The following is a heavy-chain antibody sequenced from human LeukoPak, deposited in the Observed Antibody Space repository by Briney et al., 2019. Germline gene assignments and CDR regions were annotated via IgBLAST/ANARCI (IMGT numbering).Heavy chain of an antibody. D-gene: IGHD2-2*01. J-gene: IGHJ5*02. V-gene: IGHV1-8*01. CDR2: MNPNSGNT. CDR1: GYTFTSYD. Sequence: ASVKVSCKASGYTFTSYDINWVRQATGQGPEWMGWMNPNSGNTGYAQKFQGRVTTTRNTSISTAYMELSSLRSEDTAVYYCARAHAAYCSSTSCYNWFDPWGQGTLVTVSS. CDR3: ARAHAAYCSSTSCYNWFDP.